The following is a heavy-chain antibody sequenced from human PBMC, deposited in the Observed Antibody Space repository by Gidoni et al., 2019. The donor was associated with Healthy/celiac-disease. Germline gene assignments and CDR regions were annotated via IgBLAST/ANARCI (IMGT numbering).Heavy chain of an antibody. CDR2: IYYSGST. CDR3: ARAGYYGSGPELRFDP. D-gene: IGHD3-10*01. CDR1: GGSISSYY. J-gene: IGHJ5*02. Sequence: QVQLQESGPGLVKPSETLSLTCTVSGGSISSYYWSWIRQPPGKGLEWIGYIYYSGSTNYNPSLKSRVTISVDTSKNQFSLKLSSVTAADTAVYYCARAGYYGSGPELRFDPWGQGTLVTVSS. V-gene: IGHV4-59*01.